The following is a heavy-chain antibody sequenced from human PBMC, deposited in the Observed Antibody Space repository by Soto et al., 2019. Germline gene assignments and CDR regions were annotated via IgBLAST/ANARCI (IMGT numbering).Heavy chain of an antibody. J-gene: IGHJ4*02. V-gene: IGHV4-59*01. CDR1: GSSISSYY. Sequence: SETLSLTCTASGSSISSYYWSWIRQPPGKGLEWLGYIYHSGTTNYNPSLKSRVAISVDTSKNQFSLNLRSVTAPDTAIYYGARVYNGGLYVNDYWGQGTLVTVSS. D-gene: IGHD6-19*01. CDR3: ARVYNGGLYVNDY. CDR2: IYHSGTT.